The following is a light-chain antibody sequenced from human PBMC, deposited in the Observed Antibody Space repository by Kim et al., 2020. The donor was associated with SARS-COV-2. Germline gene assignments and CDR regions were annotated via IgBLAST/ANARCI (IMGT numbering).Light chain of an antibody. CDR2: GNT. V-gene: IGLV1-40*01. Sequence: QRITISCSGSSSNIGAGNDVHLYKQLPGTAPTLLIYGNTNRPSGVPARFSGSKSGTSVSRAITGLQAEDEADYYCQSYDSSLSGSVFGTGTKVTVL. CDR3: QSYDSSLSGSV. CDR1: SSNIGAGND. J-gene: IGLJ1*01.